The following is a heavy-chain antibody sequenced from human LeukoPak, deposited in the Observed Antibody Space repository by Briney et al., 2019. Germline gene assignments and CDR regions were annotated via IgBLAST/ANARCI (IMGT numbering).Heavy chain of an antibody. CDR2: ISYDGSNK. CDR1: GFTFSSYG. Sequence: PGGSLRLSCAASGFTFSSYGMHWVRQAPGKGLGWVAVISYDGSNKYYADSVKGRFTISRDNSKNTLYLQMNSLRAEDTAVYYCAKAYIVATGCDYWGQGTLVTVSS. V-gene: IGHV3-30*18. D-gene: IGHD5-12*01. J-gene: IGHJ4*02. CDR3: AKAYIVATGCDY.